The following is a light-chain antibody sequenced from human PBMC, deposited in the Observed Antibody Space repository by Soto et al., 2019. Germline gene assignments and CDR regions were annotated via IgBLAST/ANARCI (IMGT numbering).Light chain of an antibody. CDR2: AAS. Sequence: DIQMTQSPSSLSASVGDRVTITCRASQSISSYLNWYQQKPGKAPKLLIYAASSLQSGVPSRFSGSGSGTDFTLTNSSLQPENFATYYCQQSYSTPRTFGQRTKVEIK. V-gene: IGKV1-39*01. CDR1: QSISSY. J-gene: IGKJ1*01. CDR3: QQSYSTPRT.